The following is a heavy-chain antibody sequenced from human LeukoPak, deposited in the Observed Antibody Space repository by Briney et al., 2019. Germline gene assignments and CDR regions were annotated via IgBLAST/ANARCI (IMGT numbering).Heavy chain of an antibody. V-gene: IGHV4-39*01. CDR2: IYYRGST. D-gene: IGHD3-22*01. CDR1: GDSIRSSSYY. J-gene: IGHJ4*02. CDR3: ATGIVAIKSRFFAY. Sequence: SETLSLTCAVSGDSIRSSSYYWGWIRQPPGKGLEWIGSIYYRGSTYYNPSLKSRVSVSVDKSKSQFSLELTSATVADTAIYYCATGIVAIKSRFFAYWGQGSLITVSS.